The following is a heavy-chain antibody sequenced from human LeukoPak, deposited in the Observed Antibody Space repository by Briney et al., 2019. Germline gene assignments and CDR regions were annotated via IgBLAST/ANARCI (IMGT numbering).Heavy chain of an antibody. J-gene: IGHJ4*02. V-gene: IGHV3-23*01. Sequence: GGSLRLSCAASGFTFSAYAMSWVRQAPGKGLEWVSGISGSGATTYYADSVKGRFTISRDSSKNTLYLEMNSLRAEDTAVYYCAKTSGGNYWGQGTLVTVSS. CDR1: GFTFSAYA. D-gene: IGHD1-26*01. CDR2: ISGSGATT. CDR3: AKTSGGNY.